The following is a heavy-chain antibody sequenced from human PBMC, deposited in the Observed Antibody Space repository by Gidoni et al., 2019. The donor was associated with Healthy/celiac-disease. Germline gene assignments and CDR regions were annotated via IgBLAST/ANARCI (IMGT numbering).Heavy chain of an antibody. V-gene: IGHV3-30*18. CDR1: GFTFSSYG. Sequence: QVQLVESGGGVVQPGRSLSLSCAASGFTFSSYGMHWVRQAPGKGLEWVAVISYDGSNKYYADSVKGRFTISRDNSKNTLYLQMNSLRAEDTAVYYCAKLTGLFHPDYWGQGTLVTVSS. J-gene: IGHJ4*02. D-gene: IGHD3-9*01. CDR2: ISYDGSNK. CDR3: AKLTGLFHPDY.